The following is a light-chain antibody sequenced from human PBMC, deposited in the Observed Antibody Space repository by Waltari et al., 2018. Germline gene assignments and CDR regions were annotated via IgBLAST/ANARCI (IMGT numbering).Light chain of an antibody. V-gene: IGKV3-11*01. CDR2: DAS. J-gene: IGKJ2*02. CDR1: QSVSDY. Sequence: EIVLTQSPGTLSLSPGERATLSCRASQSVSDYLAWYQQIPGQAPRLLIYDASNRATGIPARFSGSGFGTDFTLTISSLEPEDFAVYYCQQRSNWPRTFGQGTKLETK. CDR3: QQRSNWPRT.